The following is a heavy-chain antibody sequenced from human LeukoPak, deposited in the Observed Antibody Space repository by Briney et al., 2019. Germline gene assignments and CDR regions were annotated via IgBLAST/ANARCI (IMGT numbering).Heavy chain of an antibody. Sequence: PSETLSLTCTVSGGSISSSSYYWGWIRQPPGKGLEWIGNIYYSGTTYYNPSLKSRVTMSIHTSKKQFSLKLSSVTAADAAVYYCARDFNGLDIWGQGTIVTVSS. D-gene: IGHD2-8*01. V-gene: IGHV4-39*07. J-gene: IGHJ3*02. CDR3: ARDFNGLDI. CDR2: IYYSGTT. CDR1: GGSISSSSYY.